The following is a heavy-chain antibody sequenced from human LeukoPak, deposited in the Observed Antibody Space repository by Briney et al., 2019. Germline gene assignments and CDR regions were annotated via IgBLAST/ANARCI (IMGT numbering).Heavy chain of an antibody. J-gene: IGHJ6*02. CDR2: SNAGNGNT. CDR3: ARGRGHYGLDV. CDR1: GYTFSSYA. D-gene: IGHD3-10*01. Sequence: ASVKVSCKASGYTFSSYAIHWARQAPGQRLEWMGWSNAGNGNTKYSQEFEGRDTITRDTSASTAYMELSSLRSDDMAVYYCARGRGHYGLDVWGQGTTVTVSS. V-gene: IGHV1-3*02.